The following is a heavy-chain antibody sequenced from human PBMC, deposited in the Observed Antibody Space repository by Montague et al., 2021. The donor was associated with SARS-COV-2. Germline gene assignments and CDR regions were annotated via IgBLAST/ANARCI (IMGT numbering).Heavy chain of an antibody. CDR2: DNYSGST. V-gene: IGHV4-34*04. CDR1: GGSFSGYY. D-gene: IGHD6-19*01. J-gene: IGHJ6*02. CDR3: ARGRGLAVSFDFYYCGMDF. Sequence: SETLSLTCAVSGGSFSGYYWTWLRRPPGKGLVGMVEDNYSGSTNNNTSLKSRGTMLVEMTKNQLSLKLRSVIAADTAVYYCARGRGLAVSFDFYYCGMDFWGQGTPVTVSS.